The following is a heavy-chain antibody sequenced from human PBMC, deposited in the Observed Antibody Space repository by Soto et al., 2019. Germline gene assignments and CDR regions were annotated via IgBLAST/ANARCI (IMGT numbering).Heavy chain of an antibody. D-gene: IGHD3-22*01. CDR1: GGSISSGGYS. Sequence: TSETLSLTCAVSGGSISSGGYSWSWIRQPPGKGLEWIGYIYHSGSTYYNPSLKSRVTISVDRSKNQFSLKLSSVTAADTAVYYCARDSRGYIDYWGQGTLVTVSS. J-gene: IGHJ4*02. CDR3: ARDSRGYIDY. V-gene: IGHV4-30-2*01. CDR2: IYHSGST.